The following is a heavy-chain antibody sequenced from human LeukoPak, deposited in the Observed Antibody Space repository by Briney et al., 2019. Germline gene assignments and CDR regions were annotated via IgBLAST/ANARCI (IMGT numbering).Heavy chain of an antibody. CDR3: ARLQGGDYPYHNWFDP. CDR1: GGSISSYY. CDR2: IYYSGST. D-gene: IGHD4-17*01. J-gene: IGHJ5*02. Sequence: SETLSLTCTVSGGSISSYYWSWIRQPPGKGLEWIGYIYYSGSTNYNPSLKSRVTISVDTSKNQFSLKPSSVTAADTAVYYCARLQGGDYPYHNWFDPWGQGTLVTVSS. V-gene: IGHV4-59*08.